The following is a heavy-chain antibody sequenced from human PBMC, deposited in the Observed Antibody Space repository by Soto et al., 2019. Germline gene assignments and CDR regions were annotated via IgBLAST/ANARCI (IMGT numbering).Heavy chain of an antibody. Sequence: QITLKESGPPLVEPTQTLTLTCTYSGFSLRTTGVGVGWIRQPPGKAMEGLGIIYWNDAKRYSPSLKNRFTLTSDVSTGQVVLTMTNTDPVDTATYYCAHTWGLAFDYWGQGTLVIVSS. CDR3: AHTWGLAFDY. J-gene: IGHJ4*02. CDR1: GFSLRTTGVG. CDR2: IYWNDAK. V-gene: IGHV2-5*01. D-gene: IGHD3-16*01.